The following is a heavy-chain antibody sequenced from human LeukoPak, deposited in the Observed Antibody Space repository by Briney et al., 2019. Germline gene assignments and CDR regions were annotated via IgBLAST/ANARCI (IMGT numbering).Heavy chain of an antibody. CDR1: GYTFTTYA. CDR2: IYTNTGNP. D-gene: IGHD6-13*01. CDR3: ARGIPVYGSSWSYYFDY. V-gene: IGHV7-4-1*02. Sequence: ASVKVSCKASGYTFTTYAMNWVRQGPGQGLEWMGWIYTNTGNPTYTQGFTGRFVFSLDTSVSTTYLQISNLKAEDTAVYYCARGIPVYGSSWSYYFDYWGQGTLVTVSS. J-gene: IGHJ4*02.